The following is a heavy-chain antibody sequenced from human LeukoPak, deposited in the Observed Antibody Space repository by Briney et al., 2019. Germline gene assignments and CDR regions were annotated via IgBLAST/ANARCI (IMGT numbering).Heavy chain of an antibody. CDR2: IYYSGST. D-gene: IGHD4-17*01. CDR1: GGSISSYY. CDR3: ARDDGDGRGMDV. V-gene: IGHV4-59*08. J-gene: IGHJ4*02. Sequence: SETLSLTCTVSGGSISSYYWSWIRQPPGKGLEWIGYIYYSGSTNFNPSLKSRVTISVDTSKNQFSLKLSSVTAADTAVYYCARDDGDGRGMDVWGQGTLVTVSS.